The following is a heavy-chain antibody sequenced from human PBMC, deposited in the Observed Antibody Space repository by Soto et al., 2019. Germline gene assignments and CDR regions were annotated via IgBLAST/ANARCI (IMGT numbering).Heavy chain of an antibody. CDR2: ISPYDGNT. V-gene: IGHV1-18*01. CDR1: GYTFSSYG. Sequence: QVQLVQSGGEVKKPGASVKVSCKASGYTFSSYGINWVRQAPGQGLEWLGWISPYDGNTKYAQIRQGRVSMTTDTSRKTAYMEGRSLRSDDTAVYYCARGGYYDSSGSRNYHYYGMNVWGQGTTVTVSS. CDR3: ARGGYYDSSGSRNYHYYGMNV. D-gene: IGHD3-22*01. J-gene: IGHJ6*02.